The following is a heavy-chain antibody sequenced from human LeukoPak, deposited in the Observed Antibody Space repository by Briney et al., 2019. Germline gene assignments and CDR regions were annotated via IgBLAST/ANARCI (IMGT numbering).Heavy chain of an antibody. D-gene: IGHD3-22*01. CDR2: VKQDGSER. Sequence: GGSLRLSCVASGFTFDEHAMYWVRQRPGKGLEWVGNVKQDGSERNYVDSVKGRFTISRDSAKKSLYLQMNSLRAEDTAVYYCARDWGAYYHFFDYWGQGTLVTVSS. CDR1: GFTFDEHA. J-gene: IGHJ4*02. V-gene: IGHV3-7*01. CDR3: ARDWGAYYHFFDY.